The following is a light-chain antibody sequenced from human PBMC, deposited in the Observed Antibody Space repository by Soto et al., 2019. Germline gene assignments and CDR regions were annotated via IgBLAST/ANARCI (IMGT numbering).Light chain of an antibody. J-gene: IGKJ1*01. CDR3: QQSYSTPQT. CDR2: AAS. V-gene: IGKV1-39*01. Sequence: DIQMTQSPSSLSASVGDRVTITCRASQSISSYLNWYQQKPGKAPKLLIYAASSLQIGVPSRFSGSGSGTDFTLTISSLQPEDFATYYCQQSYSTPQTFGQGPKVEIK. CDR1: QSISSY.